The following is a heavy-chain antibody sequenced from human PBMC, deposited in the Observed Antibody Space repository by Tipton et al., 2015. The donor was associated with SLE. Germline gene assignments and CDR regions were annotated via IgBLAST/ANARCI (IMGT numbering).Heavy chain of an antibody. J-gene: IGHJ3*02. Sequence: LRLSCTVSGGSIGSYYWSWIRQPPGKGLEWIGYIYYSGSTNYNPSLKSRVTISVDTSKNQFSLKLSSVTAADTAVYYCARPITMGGPNAFDIWGQGTMVTVSS. CDR1: GGSIGSYY. D-gene: IGHD3-10*01. V-gene: IGHV4-59*08. CDR3: ARPITMGGPNAFDI. CDR2: IYYSGST.